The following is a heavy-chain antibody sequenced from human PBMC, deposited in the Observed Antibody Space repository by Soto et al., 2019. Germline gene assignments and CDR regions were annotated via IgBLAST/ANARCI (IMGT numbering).Heavy chain of an antibody. CDR1: GFTFSSDW. Sequence: EVQLVESGGGLVQPGGSLRLSCAASGFTFSSDWMHWVRQAPGKGLVWVSRINSDGSSTSYAETVKGRFTISRDNAKSTLYLQMNSLRAEDTAVYYFASTAVTGYWGQGTPFTVSS. D-gene: IGHD4-17*01. CDR3: ASTAVTGY. J-gene: IGHJ4*02. V-gene: IGHV3-74*02. CDR2: INSDGSST.